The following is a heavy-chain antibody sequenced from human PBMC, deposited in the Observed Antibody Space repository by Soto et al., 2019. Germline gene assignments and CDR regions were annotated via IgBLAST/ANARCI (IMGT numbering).Heavy chain of an antibody. J-gene: IGHJ6*02. Sequence: SETLSLTCTVSGGSISSYYWSWIRQPPGKGLEWIGIIYYSENTNYNPSLKSRVTISVDTSKNQFSLKLSSVTAADTAVYYCARDPDDYYGMDVWGQGTTVTVSS. CDR1: GGSISSYY. CDR3: ARDPDDYYGMDV. V-gene: IGHV4-59*12. CDR2: IYYSENT.